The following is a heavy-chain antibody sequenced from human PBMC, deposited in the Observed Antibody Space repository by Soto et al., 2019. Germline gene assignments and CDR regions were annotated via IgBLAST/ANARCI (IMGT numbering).Heavy chain of an antibody. D-gene: IGHD6-19*01. V-gene: IGHV3-48*02. CDR1: GFTFSSYS. Sequence: SGGSLRLSCAASGFTFSSYSMNWVRQAPGKGLEWVSYISSSSSTIYYADSVKGRFTISRDNAKNSLYLQMNSLRDEDTAVYYCARRLKMAGTWNWFDPWGQGTLVTVSS. J-gene: IGHJ5*02. CDR2: ISSSSSTI. CDR3: ARRLKMAGTWNWFDP.